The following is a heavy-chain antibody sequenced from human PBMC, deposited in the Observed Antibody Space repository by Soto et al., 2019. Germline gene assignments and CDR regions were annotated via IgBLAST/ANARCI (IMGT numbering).Heavy chain of an antibody. CDR1: GGSISSYY. V-gene: IGHV4-59*08. CDR2: IYYSGST. J-gene: IGHJ4*02. Sequence: QVQLQESGPGLVKPWETLSLTCTVSGGSISSYYWSWIRQPPGKGLEWIGYIYYSGSTNYNPSLKSRVTISVDTSKNQFSLKLSSVTAEDTAVYYCARHHDSWGQGTLVTVSS. CDR3: ARHHDS.